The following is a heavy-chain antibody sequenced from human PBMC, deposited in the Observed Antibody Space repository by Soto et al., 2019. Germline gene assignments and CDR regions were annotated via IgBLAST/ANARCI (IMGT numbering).Heavy chain of an antibody. Sequence: GGSLRLSCAASGFTFSSYAMSWVRQAPGKGLEWVSAISGSGGSTYYADSVKGRFTISRDNSKNTLYLQMNSLRAEDTAVYYCAKDYTLIPEWCMNYWGQGTLVTVSS. V-gene: IGHV3-23*01. D-gene: IGHD2-8*01. J-gene: IGHJ4*02. CDR3: AKDYTLIPEWCMNY. CDR1: GFTFSSYA. CDR2: ISGSGGST.